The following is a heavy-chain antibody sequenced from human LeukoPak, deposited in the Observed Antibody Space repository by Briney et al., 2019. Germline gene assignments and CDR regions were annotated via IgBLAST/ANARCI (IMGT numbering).Heavy chain of an antibody. CDR2: IYYSGST. V-gene: IGHV4-59*01. D-gene: IGHD3-16*01. CDR1: GDSISSYY. Sequence: SETLSLTCTVSGDSISSYYWSWIRQPPGKGLEWIGYIYYSGSTKYNPSLKSRVTISVDTSKSQFSLKLTSVTAADTAVYYCARAPIPYDRSRTDYRFDPWGQGTLVTVAS. CDR3: ARAPIPYDRSRTDYRFDP. J-gene: IGHJ5*02.